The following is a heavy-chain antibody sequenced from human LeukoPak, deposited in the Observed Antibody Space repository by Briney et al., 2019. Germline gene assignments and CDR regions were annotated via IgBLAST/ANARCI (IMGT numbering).Heavy chain of an antibody. CDR1: GYTFADYY. V-gene: IGHV1-2*02. CDR3: AVVSSGWYRGWFDP. CDR2: INPNSGGT. Sequence: ASVKVSCKASGYTFADYYMQWVRQAPGQGLEWMGWINPNSGGTNYAQKFQGRVTMTRDTSISTAYMELSRPRSDDTAVYYCAVVSSGWYRGWFDPWGQGTLVTVSS. D-gene: IGHD6-19*01. J-gene: IGHJ5*02.